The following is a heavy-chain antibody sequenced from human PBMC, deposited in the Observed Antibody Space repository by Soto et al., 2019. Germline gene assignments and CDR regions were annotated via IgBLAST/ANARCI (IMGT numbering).Heavy chain of an antibody. Sequence: GASVKVSCKASGYTFTSYVISWVRQAPGQGLEWMGGIIPTFGTANYAQKFQGRVTITADESTSTAYMELSSLRSEDTAVYYCARGGRRRPIDYWGQGTLVTVSS. D-gene: IGHD6-6*01. V-gene: IGHV1-69*13. CDR1: GYTFTSYV. J-gene: IGHJ4*02. CDR2: IIPTFGTA. CDR3: ARGGRRRPIDY.